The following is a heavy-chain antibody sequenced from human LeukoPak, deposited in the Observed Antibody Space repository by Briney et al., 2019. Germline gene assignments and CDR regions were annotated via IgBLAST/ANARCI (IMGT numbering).Heavy chain of an antibody. Sequence: GGSLRLSCAASGFTFSSNWMSWVRQAPGKGLEWVANIKEEGCEKHYVDSVKGRFTISRDNAENSLHLEMNSLRVEDTAVYYCARDRYFQYWGQGTLVTVSS. J-gene: IGHJ1*01. D-gene: IGHD1-14*01. V-gene: IGHV3-7*01. CDR3: ARDRYFQY. CDR2: IKEEGCEK. CDR1: GFTFSSNW.